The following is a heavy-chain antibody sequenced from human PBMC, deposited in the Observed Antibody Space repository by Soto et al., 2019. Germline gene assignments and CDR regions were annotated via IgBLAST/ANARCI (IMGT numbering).Heavy chain of an antibody. CDR2: INAGNGNT. CDR1: GYTFTSYA. CDR3: ARELSSSWYLYYFDY. J-gene: IGHJ4*02. Sequence: GXSVKVSCKASGYTFTSYAMHWVRQAPGQRLEWMGWINAGNGNTKYSQKFQGRVTITRDTSASTAYMELSSLRSEDTAVYYCARELSSSWYLYYFDYWGQGTLVTVSS. D-gene: IGHD6-13*01. V-gene: IGHV1-3*01.